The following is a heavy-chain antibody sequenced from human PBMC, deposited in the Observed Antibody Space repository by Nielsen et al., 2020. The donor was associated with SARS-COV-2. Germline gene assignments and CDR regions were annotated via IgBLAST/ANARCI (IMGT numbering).Heavy chain of an antibody. D-gene: IGHD5-12*01. CDR3: VNSGYDYSGYYYYGMDV. CDR1: GFTFSDYY. CDR2: ISGSGGST. Sequence: GESLKISCAASGFTFSDYYMSWVRQAPGKGLEWVSAISGSGGSTYYADSVKGRFTISRDNSKNTLYLQMNSLRAEDTAVYYCVNSGYDYSGYYYYGMDVWGQGTTVTVSS. J-gene: IGHJ6*02. V-gene: IGHV3-23*01.